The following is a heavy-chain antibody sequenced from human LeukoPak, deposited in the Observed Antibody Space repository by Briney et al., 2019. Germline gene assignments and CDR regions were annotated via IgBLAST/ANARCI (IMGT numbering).Heavy chain of an antibody. CDR1: GFTVSRNY. D-gene: IGHD1-26*01. CDR2: MYSGGST. Sequence: GGSLRLSCVASGFTVSRNYMCWVCQAPGRGLEWGSVMYSGGSTYYAVYVKGRFTSSRDNSKNTLYLQMNSMRAEDTAVYYCASSGSYSYYYYGMDVWGQGTTATVSS. V-gene: IGHV3-66*01. J-gene: IGHJ6*02. CDR3: ASSGSYSYYYYGMDV.